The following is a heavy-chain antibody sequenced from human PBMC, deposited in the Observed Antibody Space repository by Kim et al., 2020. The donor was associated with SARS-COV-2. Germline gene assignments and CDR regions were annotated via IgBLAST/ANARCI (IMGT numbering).Heavy chain of an antibody. J-gene: IGHJ5*02. D-gene: IGHD1-26*01. Sequence: SETLSLTCAVYGGSFIDYYWTWIRQTPGKGLEWIGEINHSGSTNYNPSLKSRVMISIDTSKNQFSLNLRSVTAADSAVYYCAKPGATRYNWFDPWGQGTLVTVSS. CDR1: GGSFIDYY. CDR2: INHSGST. V-gene: IGHV4-34*01. CDR3: AKPGATRYNWFDP.